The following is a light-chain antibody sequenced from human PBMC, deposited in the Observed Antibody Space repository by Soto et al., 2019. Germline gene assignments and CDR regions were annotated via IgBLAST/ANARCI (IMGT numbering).Light chain of an antibody. Sequence: QSVLTQPPSVSAAPGQKVTMSCSGSGSNIGNNFVSWYQQFPGTAPKLLIYDDNKRTTGIPDRFSASKSGTSATLGITGLQTGDEADYYCGTWDNSLSVVVFGGGTKLTVL. J-gene: IGLJ3*02. CDR3: GTWDNSLSVVV. V-gene: IGLV1-51*01. CDR1: GSNIGNNF. CDR2: DDN.